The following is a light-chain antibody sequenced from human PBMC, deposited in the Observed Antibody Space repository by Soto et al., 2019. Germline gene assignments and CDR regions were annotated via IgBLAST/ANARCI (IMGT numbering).Light chain of an antibody. CDR3: QQSDTTPLA. Sequence: DIQMTQSPSSLSASVGDRVTITCRASQTISIFLNWYQHKPGKPPTLLIYTASSLQSGVPSRFSGSGSGTDFTLTISSLQPEDFATYYCQQSDTTPLAFDGGTKVEI. CDR2: TAS. J-gene: IGKJ4*02. V-gene: IGKV1-39*01. CDR1: QTISIF.